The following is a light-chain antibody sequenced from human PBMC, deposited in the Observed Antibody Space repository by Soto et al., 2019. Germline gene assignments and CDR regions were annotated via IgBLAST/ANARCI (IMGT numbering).Light chain of an antibody. CDR1: QSVSSN. J-gene: IGKJ2*01. V-gene: IGKV3-15*01. CDR3: QQYNNSPYN. CDR2: GAS. Sequence: EIVMTQSPATLSVSPGERATLSCRASQSVSSNLAWYQQKPGQAPRLLIYGASTRATGIPARFSGSGSGTEFTLTISSLQSEDFADYYCQQYNNSPYNFRQGTKLEIK.